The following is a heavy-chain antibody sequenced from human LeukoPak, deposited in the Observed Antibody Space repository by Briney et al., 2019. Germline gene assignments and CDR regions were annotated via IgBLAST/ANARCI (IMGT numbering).Heavy chain of an antibody. D-gene: IGHD6-19*01. CDR3: AKGPLTEVAGTTWDY. V-gene: IGHV3-23*01. CDR2: IDNSGGVT. CDR1: GFIFRSYA. Sequence: GGSLRLSCAASGFIFRSYAMSWVRQAPGKGLEWVSGIDNSGGVTYYADSVKGRFTISRDDSKNTVYLQMNSLRAEDTAIYYCAKGPLTEVAGTTWDYWGQGTLVTVSS. J-gene: IGHJ4*02.